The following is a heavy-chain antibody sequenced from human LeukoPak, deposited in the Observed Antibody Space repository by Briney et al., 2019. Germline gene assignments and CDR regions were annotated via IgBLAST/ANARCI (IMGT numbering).Heavy chain of an antibody. CDR3: ARANALYCSSTSCLFDY. J-gene: IGHJ4*02. CDR2: INPNSGGT. V-gene: IGHV1-2*02. D-gene: IGHD2-2*01. CDR1: GYTFTGYY. Sequence: ASVKVSFKASGYTFTGYYMHWVRQAPGQGLEWMAWINPNSGGTYYAQNFHDRITMTRDTSISTAYMELSRLRSDDTAIYYCARANALYCSSTSCLFDYWGQGTLVTVSS.